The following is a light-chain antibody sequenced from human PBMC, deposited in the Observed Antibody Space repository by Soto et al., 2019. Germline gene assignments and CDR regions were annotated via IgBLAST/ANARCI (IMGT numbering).Light chain of an antibody. CDR2: DAS. CDR1: QNINNY. V-gene: IGKV1-33*01. CDR3: QQYYSYPRT. Sequence: DIQMTQSPSSLSAAVGDRVTITCQASQNINNYLNWYQQEPGRAPKLLIYDASNLEAGVPSRFRGSGSGTDFTLTISCLQSEDFATYYCQQYYSYPRTCGQGTKGDIK. J-gene: IGKJ1*01.